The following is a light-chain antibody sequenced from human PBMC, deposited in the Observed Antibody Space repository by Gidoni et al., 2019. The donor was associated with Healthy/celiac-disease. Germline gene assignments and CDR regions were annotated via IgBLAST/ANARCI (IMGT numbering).Light chain of an antibody. CDR1: QSIRNE. CDR3: LQDYNYPLT. Sequence: AIQMTQSPSSLSASVGDRITITCRASQSIRNELGWYQQKPGKAPKSRIYATSSLQSGVPSRFSGGGSDTEYTLTSSSLQPEDFTTYYCLQDYNYPLTFGGGTKVEIK. J-gene: IGKJ4*01. V-gene: IGKV1-6*01. CDR2: ATS.